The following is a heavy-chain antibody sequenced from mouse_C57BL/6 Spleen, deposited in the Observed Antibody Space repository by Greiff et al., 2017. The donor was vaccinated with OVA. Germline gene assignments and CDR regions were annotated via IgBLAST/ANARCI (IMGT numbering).Heavy chain of an antibody. J-gene: IGHJ1*03. V-gene: IGHV6-6*01. CDR3: TREGDGWYVDV. CDR2: IRNKANNHAT. CDR1: GFTFSDAW. D-gene: IGHD3-3*01. Sequence: EVQVVESGGGLVQPGGSMKLSCAASGFTFSDAWMDWVRQSPEQGLEWVAEIRNKANNHATYYAESVKGRFTISRDDSKSSVYLQMNSLRAEDTGIYYCTREGDGWYVDVWGTGTTVTVSS.